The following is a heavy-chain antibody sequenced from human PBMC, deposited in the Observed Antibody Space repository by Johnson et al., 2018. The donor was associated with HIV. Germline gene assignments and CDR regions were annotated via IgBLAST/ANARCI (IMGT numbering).Heavy chain of an antibody. Sequence: QVQLVESGGGVVQPGRSLRLSCAASGITFSDYAMHWVRQAPGKGLEWVAVISYDGSNKYYADSVKGRFTISRDNSKNTLDLQMDSLRVEDAAVYYCATSTASDAFDIWGQGTIVTVSS. CDR3: ATSTASDAFDI. V-gene: IGHV3-30-3*01. J-gene: IGHJ3*02. D-gene: IGHD1-1*01. CDR1: GITFSDYA. CDR2: ISYDGSNK.